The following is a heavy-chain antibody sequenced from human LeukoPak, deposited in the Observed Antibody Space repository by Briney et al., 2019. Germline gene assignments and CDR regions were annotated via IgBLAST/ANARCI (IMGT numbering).Heavy chain of an antibody. CDR1: GFMFRSFE. CDR2: ISSGATTM. V-gene: IGHV3-48*03. CDR3: ALLAVASDFDY. J-gene: IGHJ4*02. D-gene: IGHD6-19*01. Sequence: PGGSLRLSCAASGFMFRSFEMYWVCQAPGKGLEWIAYISSGATTMYYADSVKGRFTISRDDAKNSLFLQMKSLRAEDTAVYYCALLAVASDFDYWGQGALVTVSS.